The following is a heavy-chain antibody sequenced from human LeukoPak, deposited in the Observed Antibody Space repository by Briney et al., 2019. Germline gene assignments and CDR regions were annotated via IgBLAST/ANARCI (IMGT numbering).Heavy chain of an antibody. CDR1: GGSISTRYYY. D-gene: IGHD3-10*01. Sequence: SETLSLTCAVSGGSISTRYYYWGWIRQPPGKGLEWIGTIHDSGSTYYSPSLKSQVTISVDTSNNQFSLKLSSVTAGDTAVFYCASLYFYGSGSFPNYWGQGILVTVST. CDR3: ASLYFYGSGSFPNY. V-gene: IGHV4-39*01. CDR2: IHDSGST. J-gene: IGHJ4*02.